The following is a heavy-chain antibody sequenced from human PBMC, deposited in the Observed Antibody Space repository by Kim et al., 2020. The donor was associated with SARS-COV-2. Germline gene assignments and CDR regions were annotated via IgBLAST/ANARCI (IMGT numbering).Heavy chain of an antibody. V-gene: IGHV3-48*03. J-gene: IGHJ4*02. Sequence: GGSLRLSCAASGFTFSSYEMNWVRQAPGKGLEWVSYISSSGSTIYYADSVKGRFTISRDNAKNSLYLQMNSLRAEDTAVYYCAREGVVGPPDYWGQGTLVTVSS. CDR3: AREGVVGPPDY. CDR2: ISSSGSTI. CDR1: GFTFSSYE. D-gene: IGHD2-15*01.